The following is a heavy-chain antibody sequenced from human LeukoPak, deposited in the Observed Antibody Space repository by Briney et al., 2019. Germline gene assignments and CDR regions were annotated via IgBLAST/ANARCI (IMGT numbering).Heavy chain of an antibody. CDR2: IYQSGSS. Sequence: PSETLSLTCTVSGYSIRSGYYWGWIRQPPGKGLEWIGSIYQSGSSYYNPSLKSRVIISVDTSKNELSLKLNSVTAADTAVYYCARAPQYYDILTGYYVAAFDIWGQGTMVTVSS. J-gene: IGHJ3*02. D-gene: IGHD3-9*01. CDR3: ARAPQYYDILTGYYVAAFDI. CDR1: GYSIRSGYY. V-gene: IGHV4-38-2*02.